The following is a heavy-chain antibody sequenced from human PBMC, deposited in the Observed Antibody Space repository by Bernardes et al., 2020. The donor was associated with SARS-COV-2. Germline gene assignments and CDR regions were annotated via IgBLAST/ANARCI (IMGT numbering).Heavy chain of an antibody. J-gene: IGHJ6*04. CDR2: RSFSGSAT. CDR1: GFAFGSGA. V-gene: IGHV3-23*01. Sequence: WGTLRLSCTASGFAFGSGAMTWVRKGPGKGLEWVSARSFSGSATYYADSVKGRFSISRDNSRNTVHLQMDNLKVEDTAVYFCAKEQRGVLGYMDVWGKGTSVTVSS. CDR3: AKEQRGVLGYMDV. D-gene: IGHD1-26*01.